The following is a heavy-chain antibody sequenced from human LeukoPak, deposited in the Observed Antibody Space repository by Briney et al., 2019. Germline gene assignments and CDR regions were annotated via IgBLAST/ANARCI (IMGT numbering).Heavy chain of an antibody. CDR1: GFTFSSYV. CDR2: ITGSGGST. V-gene: IGHV3-23*01. J-gene: IGHJ6*02. D-gene: IGHD3-9*01. Sequence: GGSLRLSCAASGFTFSSYVMSWVRQAPGKGLEWVSVITGSGGSTYYADSVKGRFTISRDNSKNTLYLQMNSLRAEDTAVYYCAKDRGADYDILTGYSYHGMDVWGQGTTVTVSS. CDR3: AKDRGADYDILTGYSYHGMDV.